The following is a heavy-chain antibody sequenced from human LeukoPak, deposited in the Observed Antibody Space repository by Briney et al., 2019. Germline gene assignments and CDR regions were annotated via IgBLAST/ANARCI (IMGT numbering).Heavy chain of an antibody. J-gene: IGHJ4*02. CDR2: ISYDGSNK. D-gene: IGHD4-23*01. CDR3: AKGYGGDLDY. V-gene: IGHV3-30*18. CDR1: GFTFSSYG. Sequence: GGSLRLSCAASGFTFSSYGMHWVRQAPGKGLEWVAVISYDGSNKYYADSVKGRFTISRDNSKSTLYLQMNSLRAEDTAVYYCAKGYGGDLDYWGQGTLVTVSS.